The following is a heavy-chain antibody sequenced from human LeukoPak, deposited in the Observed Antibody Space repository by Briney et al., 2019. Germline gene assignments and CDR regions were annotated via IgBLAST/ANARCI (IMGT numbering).Heavy chain of an antibody. D-gene: IGHD3-22*01. J-gene: IGHJ4*02. CDR1: GGTFNNYG. CDR3: ARDLNYDNTASYYTRRGCFDY. CDR2: ISAYNGKT. V-gene: IGHV1-18*01. Sequence: ASVKVSCKASGGTFNNYGISWVRQAPGQGLGWMGWISAYNGKTKYAQKFQDLVAMTTDTSTSTAYMELRSLRSDDTAVYYCARDLNYDNTASYYTRRGCFDYWGQGTLVTVSS.